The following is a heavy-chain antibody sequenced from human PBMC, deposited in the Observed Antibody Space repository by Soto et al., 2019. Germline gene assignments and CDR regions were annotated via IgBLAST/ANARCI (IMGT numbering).Heavy chain of an antibody. CDR1: GYTFVNYY. CDR2: INPSGGST. J-gene: IGHJ4*02. CDR3: ARVGGWYGEEDY. D-gene: IGHD6-19*01. Sequence: QVHLLQSGAEVKKPGASVKLSCKASGYTFVNYYIHWVRQAPGQGLEWMGIINPSGGSTTYAQRLQGIVTMTRDTSTSTVYLELSSLSSEDTAVYYWARVGGWYGEEDYWGQGTLVTVSS. V-gene: IGHV1-46*04.